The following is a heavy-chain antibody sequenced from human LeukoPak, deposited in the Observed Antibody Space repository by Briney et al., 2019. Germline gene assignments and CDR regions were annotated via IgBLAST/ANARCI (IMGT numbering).Heavy chain of an antibody. D-gene: IGHD6-19*01. Sequence: SGSLSLTSAVYVGSFRGYYWSWSRQPPGKGLGWIGEINHSGSTNYNPSLKSRVTISVDTPKNQFSLKLTSVTAADTAVYYCARGGPYSSGWYLPSPTYNWFDPWGQGTLVTVSS. CDR3: ARGGPYSSGWYLPSPTYNWFDP. CDR2: INHSGST. J-gene: IGHJ5*02. V-gene: IGHV4-34*01. CDR1: VGSFRGYY.